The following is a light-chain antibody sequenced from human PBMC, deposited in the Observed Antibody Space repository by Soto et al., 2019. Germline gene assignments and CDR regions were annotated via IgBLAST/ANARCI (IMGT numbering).Light chain of an antibody. V-gene: IGLV2-14*01. CDR1: SSDVGGYNY. CDR2: DVN. Sequence: QSVLTQPASVSGSPGQSITISCTGTSSDVGGYNYVSWYQQHPGKAPKLMIYDVNNRPSGVSNRFSGSKSGNTASLTISGLQAEDEADYYCSSFTIITTYVFGTGTKVT. J-gene: IGLJ1*01. CDR3: SSFTIITTYV.